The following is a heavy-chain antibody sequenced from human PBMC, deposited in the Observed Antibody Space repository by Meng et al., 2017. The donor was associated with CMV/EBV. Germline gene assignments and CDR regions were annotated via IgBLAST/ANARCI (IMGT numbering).Heavy chain of an antibody. V-gene: IGHV3-30-3*01. Sequence: GESLKISCAASGFTFSSYAMHWVRQAPGKGLEWVAVISYDGSNKYYADSVKGRFTISRDNSKNTLYLQMNSLRAEDTAVYYCANTVRPKWNYYGMDVWGQGTTVTVSS. CDR1: GFTFSSYA. D-gene: IGHD1-26*01. CDR2: ISYDGSNK. CDR3: ANTVRPKWNYYGMDV. J-gene: IGHJ6*02.